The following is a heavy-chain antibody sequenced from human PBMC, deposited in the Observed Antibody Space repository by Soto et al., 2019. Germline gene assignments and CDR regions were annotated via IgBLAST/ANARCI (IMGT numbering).Heavy chain of an antibody. Sequence: TLSLTCAISGDSVSSNSAALNWIRQSPSRGLEWMGRTYYRSKWYNDYAVSVKSRITINPDTSKNQFSLQLNSVTPEDTAVYYCARGWYQLPHPLYYFDYWGQGTLVTVSS. CDR1: GDSVSSNSAA. V-gene: IGHV6-1*01. D-gene: IGHD2-2*01. CDR2: TYYRSKWYN. CDR3: ARGWYQLPHPLYYFDY. J-gene: IGHJ4*02.